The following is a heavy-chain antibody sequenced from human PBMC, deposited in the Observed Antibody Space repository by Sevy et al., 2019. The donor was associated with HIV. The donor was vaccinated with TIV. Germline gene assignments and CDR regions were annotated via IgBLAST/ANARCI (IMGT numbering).Heavy chain of an antibody. CDR2: FSFGCGRI. V-gene: IGHV3-23*01. CDR1: GFTFSKYS. D-gene: IGHD2-8*01. CDR3: AREGCTKPHDY. J-gene: IGHJ4*02. Sequence: GGSLRLSCEASGFTFSKYSMSWVRRAPGKGLEWVSTFSFGCGRINYADSVKGRFTISRDDSKNTLYLQVNSLRAEDTAVYYCAREGCTKPHDYWGQGTLVTVSS.